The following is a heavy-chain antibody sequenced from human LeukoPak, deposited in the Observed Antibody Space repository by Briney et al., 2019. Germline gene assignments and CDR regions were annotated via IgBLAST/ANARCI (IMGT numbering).Heavy chain of an antibody. V-gene: IGHV1-18*01. CDR2: VSTYNDDT. Sequence: ASVQVSCKASGYTFTSYGLGWVRQAPGRGLQWMGWVSTYNDDTNYAQNFQGKVTMSRDTSTSTAYMELRNLRFDDTAVYYCARVGYDSSGTPIDVDYYYGMDVWGQGTTVTVSS. CDR3: ARVGYDSSGTPIDVDYYYGMDV. J-gene: IGHJ6*02. CDR1: GYTFTSYG. D-gene: IGHD3-22*01.